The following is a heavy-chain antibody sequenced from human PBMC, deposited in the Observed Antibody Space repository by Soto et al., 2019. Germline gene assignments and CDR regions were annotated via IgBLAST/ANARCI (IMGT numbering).Heavy chain of an antibody. Sequence: SETLSLTCTVSGGSISSANYYWSWIRQPPGKGLEWIGYIYYSGSTYYNPSLKSRVMISIDTPKNQFSLKLSSVTAADTAVYYCASSRYQWLPQDYWGQGTLVTVSS. D-gene: IGHD6-19*01. CDR1: GGSISSANYY. CDR2: IYYSGST. J-gene: IGHJ4*02. V-gene: IGHV4-30-4*01. CDR3: ASSRYQWLPQDY.